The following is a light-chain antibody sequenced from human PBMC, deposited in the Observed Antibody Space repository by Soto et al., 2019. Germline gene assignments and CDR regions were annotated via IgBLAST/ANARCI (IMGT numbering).Light chain of an antibody. CDR2: DAS. V-gene: IGKV1-5*01. CDR3: QHHNSYSCT. J-gene: IGKJ2*02. Sequence: DIQMTQSPSTLSASVGDRVTITCRASQSISSWLACYQHKPGKAPKLLIYDASTLERGVPSRFSGSGSGTEFTLTISSLQHDDLTTYSCQHHNSYSCTSGKGTTLPIK. CDR1: QSISSW.